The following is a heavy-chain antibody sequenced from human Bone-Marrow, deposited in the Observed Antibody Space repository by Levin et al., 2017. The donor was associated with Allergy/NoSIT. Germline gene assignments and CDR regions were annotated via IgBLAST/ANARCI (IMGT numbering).Heavy chain of an antibody. CDR3: AKDIGLD. CDR2: ISWNGDYV. Sequence: SCAASGFTFGDFVMHWVRQAPGKGLEWVSGISWNGDYVDYVDSVKGRFTISRDNAKNSLYLQMNSLRAEDTAFYYCAKDIGLDWGQGTLVTVSS. CDR1: GFTFGDFV. V-gene: IGHV3-9*01. J-gene: IGHJ4*02.